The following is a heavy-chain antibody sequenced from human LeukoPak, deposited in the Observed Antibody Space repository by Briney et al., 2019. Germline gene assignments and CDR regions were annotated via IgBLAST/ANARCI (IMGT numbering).Heavy chain of an antibody. J-gene: IGHJ3*02. CDR3: VRNRNPSYSDNSGYYSFPRDAFDI. CDR2: ISRSTTYI. V-gene: IGHV3-21*01. Sequence: GGSLRLSCAASGFTFSRYTMNWVRQAPEKGLEWVSSISRSTTYIYYADSVKGRFTISRDNAKSSLYLQMNSLRAEDTAVYYCVRNRNPSYSDNSGYYSFPRDAFDISGQGTMVTVSS. D-gene: IGHD3-22*01. CDR1: GFTFSRYT.